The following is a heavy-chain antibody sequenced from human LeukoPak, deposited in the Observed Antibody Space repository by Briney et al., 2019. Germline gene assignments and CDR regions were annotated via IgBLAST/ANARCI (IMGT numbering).Heavy chain of an antibody. D-gene: IGHD4-17*01. J-gene: IGHJ4*02. CDR3: ARDRATVTTD. CDR1: GFTFSSYE. CDR2: ISSSGSTI. Sequence: GGSLRLSCAASGFTFSSYEMNWVRQAPGKGLEWVSYISSSGSTIYYADSVKGRFTISRDNAKNSLYLHMNSLRAEDTAVYYCARDRATVTTDWGQGTLVTVSS. V-gene: IGHV3-48*03.